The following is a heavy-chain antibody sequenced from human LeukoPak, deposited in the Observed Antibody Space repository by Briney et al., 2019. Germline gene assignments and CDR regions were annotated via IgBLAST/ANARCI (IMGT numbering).Heavy chain of an antibody. CDR3: ARDQMAAAGTNMDV. V-gene: IGHV4-59*11. J-gene: IGHJ6*03. Sequence: SETLSLTCTVSGDSISTHYWSWIRQPPGKGLEWIGYMHYSGLTNYNPSLKSRVTISADTSKHQFSLRLSSVTAADTAVYYCARDQMAAAGTNMDVWGKGATVTVSS. CDR1: GDSISTHY. CDR2: MHYSGLT. D-gene: IGHD6-13*01.